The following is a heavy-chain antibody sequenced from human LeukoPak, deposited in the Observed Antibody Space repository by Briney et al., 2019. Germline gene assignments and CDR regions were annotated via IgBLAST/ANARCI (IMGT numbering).Heavy chain of an antibody. J-gene: IGHJ4*02. Sequence: PGGSLRLSCAASGFTLSGNWMHWVRQAPGKGLVWVSRINSDGSSTSYADSVKGRFTISRDNSKNTLYLQMNSLRAEDTAVYYCAKSRGDTSPDYWGQGTLVTVSS. CDR1: GFTLSGNW. CDR2: INSDGSST. CDR3: AKSRGDTSPDY. D-gene: IGHD3-16*01. V-gene: IGHV3-74*01.